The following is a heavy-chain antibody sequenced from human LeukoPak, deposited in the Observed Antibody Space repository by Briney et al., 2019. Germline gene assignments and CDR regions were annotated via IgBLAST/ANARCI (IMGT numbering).Heavy chain of an antibody. Sequence: SETLSLTCTVSGGSISSSSYYWGWIRQPPGKGLEWIGSIYYSGSTYYNPSLKSRVTISVDTSKNQFSLKLSSVTAADTAVYYCARWYPLDYWGQGTLVTVSS. CDR3: ARWYPLDY. CDR1: GGSISSSSYY. CDR2: IYYSGST. V-gene: IGHV4-39*01. D-gene: IGHD4-23*01. J-gene: IGHJ4*02.